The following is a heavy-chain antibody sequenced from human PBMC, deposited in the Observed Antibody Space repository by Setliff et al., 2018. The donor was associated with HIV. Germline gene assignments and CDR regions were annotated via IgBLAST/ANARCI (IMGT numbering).Heavy chain of an antibody. Sequence: GESLRLSCAASEFTFSSYGMHWVRQAPGKGLEWVATTSDDGSNKYYADSVKGRFTISRDNSRNTLYLHMNSLRPEDTAVYYCASDYYASGSYGHWGQGTQVTVSS. V-gene: IGHV3-30*03. CDR2: TSDDGSNK. CDR1: EFTFSSYG. J-gene: IGHJ4*02. D-gene: IGHD3-10*01. CDR3: ASDYYASGSYGH.